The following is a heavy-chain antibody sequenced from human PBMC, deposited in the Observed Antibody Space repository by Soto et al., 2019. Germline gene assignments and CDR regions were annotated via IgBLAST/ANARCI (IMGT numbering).Heavy chain of an antibody. Sequence: PSETLSLTCTVSGGSISSSSYYWGWIRQPPGKGLEWIGSIYYSGSTYYNPSLKSRVTISVDTSKNQFSLKLSSVTAADTAVYYCARQAAAGTLKFDPWGQGTLVTVSS. D-gene: IGHD6-13*01. CDR2: IYYSGST. V-gene: IGHV4-39*01. CDR1: GGSISSSSYY. CDR3: ARQAAAGTLKFDP. J-gene: IGHJ5*02.